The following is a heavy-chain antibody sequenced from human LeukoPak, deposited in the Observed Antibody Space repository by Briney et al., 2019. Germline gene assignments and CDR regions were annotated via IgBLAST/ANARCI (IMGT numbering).Heavy chain of an antibody. D-gene: IGHD3-3*01. Sequence: GGSLRLSCAASGFTFSSYGMHWVRQAPGKGLEWVAFIRYDGSNKYYADSVKGRFTISRDNAKNSLYLQMNSLRAEDTAVYYCARDLYKYYDFWSGYSPFDYWGQGTLVTVSS. CDR2: IRYDGSNK. J-gene: IGHJ4*02. CDR1: GFTFSSYG. V-gene: IGHV3-30*02. CDR3: ARDLYKYYDFWSGYSPFDY.